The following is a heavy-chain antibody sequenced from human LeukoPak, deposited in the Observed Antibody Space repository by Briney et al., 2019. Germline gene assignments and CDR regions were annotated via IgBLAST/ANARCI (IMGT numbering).Heavy chain of an antibody. Sequence: SVKVSCKASGGTFSSYAISWVRQAPGQGLEWMGGTIPIFGTANYAQKFQGRVTITADESTSTAYMELSSLRSEDTAVYYCARIPTGTYRFDPWGQGTLVTVSS. CDR1: GGTFSSYA. D-gene: IGHD1-1*01. J-gene: IGHJ5*02. V-gene: IGHV1-69*13. CDR2: TIPIFGTA. CDR3: ARIPTGTYRFDP.